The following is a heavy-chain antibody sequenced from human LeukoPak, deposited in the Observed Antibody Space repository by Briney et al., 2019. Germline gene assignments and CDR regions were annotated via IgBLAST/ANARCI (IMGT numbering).Heavy chain of an antibody. CDR1: GFTFSSYA. J-gene: IGHJ4*02. D-gene: IGHD3-22*01. CDR3: ARSGYYYDSSGFDY. V-gene: IGHV3-30*14. Sequence: SGGSLRLSCAASGFTFSSYAMHWVRQAPGKGLEWVAVISYDGSNKYYADSVKGRFTISRDNSKNTLYLQMNSLRAEDTAVYYCARSGYYYDSSGFDYWGQGTLVTVSS. CDR2: ISYDGSNK.